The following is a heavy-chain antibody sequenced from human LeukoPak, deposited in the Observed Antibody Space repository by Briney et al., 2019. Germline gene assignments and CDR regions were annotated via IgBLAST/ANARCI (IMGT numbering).Heavy chain of an antibody. CDR2: IYDGGFT. D-gene: IGHD3-9*01. CDR1: GFSFSNYG. J-gene: IGHJ2*01. CDR3: ARVMGRLVRTWYFDL. Sequence: GGSLRLSCAASGFSFSNYGIHWVRQAPGKGLEWVSVIYDGGFTDYTDSVKGRFTISRDNSKSTLYLQMNTLRAEDTAVYYCARVMGRLVRTWYFDLWGRGTLVTVSS. V-gene: IGHV3-66*01.